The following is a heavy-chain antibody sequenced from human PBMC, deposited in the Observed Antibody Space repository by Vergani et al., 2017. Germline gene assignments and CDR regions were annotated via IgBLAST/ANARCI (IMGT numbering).Heavy chain of an antibody. Sequence: EVVLVQSGPEMRKPGESLKISCKGSEYSFGNYWIGWVRQMPGKGLEWMGIISPADSDTRYSPSFQGQVTISADTSISTAFLQWDSLKASDTALYYCARHATYTDSWGQGTLVTVS. V-gene: IGHV5-51*01. CDR2: ISPADSDT. J-gene: IGHJ4*02. CDR1: EYSFGNYW. CDR3: ARHATYTDS.